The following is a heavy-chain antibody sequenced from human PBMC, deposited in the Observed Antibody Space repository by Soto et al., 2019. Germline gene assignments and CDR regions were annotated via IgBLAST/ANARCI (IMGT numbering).Heavy chain of an antibody. CDR2: IHYSGRT. Sequence: SETLSLTCTVSGASINNDYFYWSWVRQPPGKGLEWIGYIHYSGRTYFNSSLKSRVGISIDTSKNQFSLKMTSVTAADTAVYYCARGGAIADFYFDSWGQGMLVTVSS. CDR1: GASINNDYFY. CDR3: ARGGAIADFYFDS. V-gene: IGHV4-30-4*01. D-gene: IGHD1-26*01. J-gene: IGHJ4*02.